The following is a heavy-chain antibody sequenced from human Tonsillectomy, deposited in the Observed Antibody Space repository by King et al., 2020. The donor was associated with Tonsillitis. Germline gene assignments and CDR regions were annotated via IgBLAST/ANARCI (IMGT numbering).Heavy chain of an antibody. Sequence: ESGGGVVQPGRSLRLSCAASGFTFRTHAMHWVRQAPGKGLEWVALIWYDGTEKYYADSVKGRFTISRDNSQNTLSLQMNSLRAEDTAVYYCARDGVVVPAAIRYYHYYYYMDVWDKGTTVAVSS. V-gene: IGHV3-33*08. J-gene: IGHJ6*03. CDR3: ARDGVVVPAAIRYYHYYYYMDV. CDR1: GFTFRTHA. CDR2: IWYDGTEK. D-gene: IGHD2-2*01.